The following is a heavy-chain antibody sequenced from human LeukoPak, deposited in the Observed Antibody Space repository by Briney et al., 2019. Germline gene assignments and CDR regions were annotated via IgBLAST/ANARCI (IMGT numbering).Heavy chain of an antibody. CDR3: ARHRDCTNGICYKIDY. CDR2: IYPSDSDT. Sequence: GESLKISCKGSGYSFTGYWIAWVRQMPGKGLEWMGIIYPSDSDTRYSPSFQGQVTISADKSINTAYLQWSSLKASDTAMYYCARHRDCTNGICYKIDYWGQGTLVTVSS. J-gene: IGHJ4*02. V-gene: IGHV5-51*01. D-gene: IGHD2-8*01. CDR1: GYSFTGYW.